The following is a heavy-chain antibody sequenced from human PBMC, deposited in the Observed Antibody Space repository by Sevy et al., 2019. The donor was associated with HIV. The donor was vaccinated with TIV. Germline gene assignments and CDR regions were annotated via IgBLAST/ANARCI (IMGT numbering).Heavy chain of an antibody. Sequence: ASVKVSCKASGGTFSSYAISWVRQAPGQGLEWMGGIIPIFGTANYAQTFQGRVTITADESTSTAYMEVSSLRSEDTAVYYCARSFLSDIAVAGDYYYFGMDVWGQGTTVTVSS. V-gene: IGHV1-69*13. D-gene: IGHD6-19*01. CDR2: IIPIFGTA. J-gene: IGHJ6*02. CDR1: GGTFSSYA. CDR3: ARSFLSDIAVAGDYYYFGMDV.